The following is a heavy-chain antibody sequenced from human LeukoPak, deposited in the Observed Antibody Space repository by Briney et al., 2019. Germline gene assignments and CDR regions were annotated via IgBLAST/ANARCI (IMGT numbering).Heavy chain of an antibody. Sequence: GGSLRLSCAVSGFTFSTYAMHWVRHAPGRGLEWVAVISYDGRHKYYAVCVKGRFTITRDNSKNTLYLQMNSLRAEDTAVYYCARDPSSWYFDYWGQGNLVTVSS. CDR2: ISYDGRHK. V-gene: IGHV3-30*04. CDR3: ARDPSSWYFDY. CDR1: GFTFSTYA. D-gene: IGHD6-13*01. J-gene: IGHJ4*02.